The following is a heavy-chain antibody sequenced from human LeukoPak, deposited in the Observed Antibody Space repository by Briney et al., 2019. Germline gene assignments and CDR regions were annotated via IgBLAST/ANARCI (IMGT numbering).Heavy chain of an antibody. D-gene: IGHD3-10*01. V-gene: IGHV1-24*01. CDR1: GYTLTELS. CDR3: ATDSYYYGSGSYYNPVY. Sequence: GASVKVSCKVSGYTLTELSMHWGRHAPGKGLEWKGGFDPEDGETSYAQKFQGRVTMTEDTSTDTAYMELSSLRSEDTAVYYCATDSYYYGSGSYYNPVYWGQGTLVTVSS. CDR2: FDPEDGET. J-gene: IGHJ4*02.